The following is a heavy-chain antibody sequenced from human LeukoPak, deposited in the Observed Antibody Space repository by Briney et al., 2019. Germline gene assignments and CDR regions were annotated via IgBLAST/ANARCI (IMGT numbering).Heavy chain of an antibody. CDR2: ISAYNGNT. D-gene: IGHD6-19*01. V-gene: IGHV1-18*01. Sequence: ASVKVSCKASGYTFTSHVISWVRQAPGQGLEWMGWISAYNGNTNYAQKLQGRVTMTTDTSTSTAYMELRSLRSDDTAVYYCARDPGRIAVAGRAFDYWGQGTLVTVSS. CDR3: ARDPGRIAVAGRAFDY. J-gene: IGHJ4*02. CDR1: GYTFTSHV.